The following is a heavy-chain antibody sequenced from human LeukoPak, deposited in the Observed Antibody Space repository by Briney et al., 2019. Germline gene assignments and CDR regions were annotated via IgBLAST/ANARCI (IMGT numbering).Heavy chain of an antibody. CDR3: AKESPFVTMIVVVNDAFDI. CDR1: GFTFSSYS. V-gene: IGHV3-21*04. Sequence: PGGSLRLSCAASGFTFSSYSMNWVRQAPGKGLEWVSSISSSSSYIYYADSVKGRFTISRDNSKNTLYLQMNSLRAEDTAVYYCAKESPFVTMIVVVNDAFDIWGQGTMVTVSS. J-gene: IGHJ3*02. D-gene: IGHD3-22*01. CDR2: ISSSSSYI.